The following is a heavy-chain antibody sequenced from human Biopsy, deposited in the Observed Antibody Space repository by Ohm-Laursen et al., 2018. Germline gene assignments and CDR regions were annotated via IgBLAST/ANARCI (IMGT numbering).Heavy chain of an antibody. CDR1: GFTFSSYE. Sequence: SLRLSCAASGFTFSSYEMNWVRQAPGKGLEWVSYISSSGSTIYYADSVKGRFTISRDNAKNSLYLQLNSLRAEDTAVYYCARAGYSSGYDYWGQGTLVTVSS. V-gene: IGHV3-48*03. J-gene: IGHJ4*02. CDR2: ISSSGSTI. D-gene: IGHD3-22*01. CDR3: ARAGYSSGYDY.